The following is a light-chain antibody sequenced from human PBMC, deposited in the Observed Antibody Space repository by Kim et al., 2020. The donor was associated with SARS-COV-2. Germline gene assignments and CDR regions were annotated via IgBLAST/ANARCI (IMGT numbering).Light chain of an antibody. Sequence: GQRVNRSCSGSSSNIGSNYVYWYQQRPGTAPKLLIYRNNQRPSGVPDRFSGSKSGTSASLAISGLRSEDEADYYCAAWDDSLSGWVFGGGTQLTVL. CDR1: SSNIGSNY. V-gene: IGLV1-47*01. J-gene: IGLJ3*02. CDR3: AAWDDSLSGWV. CDR2: RNN.